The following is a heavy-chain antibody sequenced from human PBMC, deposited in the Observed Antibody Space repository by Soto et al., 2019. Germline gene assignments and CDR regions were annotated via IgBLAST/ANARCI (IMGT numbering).Heavy chain of an antibody. J-gene: IGHJ4*02. CDR1: GGTFSSYA. CDR3: AAPYGSGSYYNGFDY. CDR2: ITPIFGTA. D-gene: IGHD3-10*01. Sequence: QVQLVQSGAEVKKPGSSVKVSCKASGGTFSSYAISWVRQAPGQGLEWMGGITPIFGTANYAQKFQGRVTITADESTRTAYMELSSLRSEDTAVYYCAAPYGSGSYYNGFDYWGQGTLVTVSS. V-gene: IGHV1-69*12.